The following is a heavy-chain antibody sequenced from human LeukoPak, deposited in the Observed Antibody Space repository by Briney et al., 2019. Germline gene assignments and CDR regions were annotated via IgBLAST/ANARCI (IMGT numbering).Heavy chain of an antibody. D-gene: IGHD3-9*01. Sequence: GGCLTLSCLPSGFSLSRYSMNWVRQAPGKGREWVSSITSSSSYIYYADSAKGRFTISRDNAKNPLSLQKNSLRAEDTAVYYCARDGDMPGYYWFYFDYWGQGTLVTVSS. CDR1: GFSLSRYS. J-gene: IGHJ4*02. V-gene: IGHV3-21*01. CDR3: ARDGDMPGYYWFYFDY. CDR2: ITSSSSYI.